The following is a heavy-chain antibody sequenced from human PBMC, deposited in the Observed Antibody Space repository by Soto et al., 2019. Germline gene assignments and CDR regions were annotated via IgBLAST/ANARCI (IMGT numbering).Heavy chain of an antibody. J-gene: IGHJ4*02. D-gene: IGHD2-2*01. CDR2: MNPNSGNT. Sequence: ASVKVSCKASGYTFTSYDINWVRQAPGQGLEWMGWMNPNSGNTGYAQKFQGRVTMTRHTTINTAYMELSSLRSEDTAVYFCARGKYGSSDYYYAGYWGQGTLVTSPQ. V-gene: IGHV1-8*01. CDR1: GYTFTSYD. CDR3: ARGKYGSSDYYYAGY.